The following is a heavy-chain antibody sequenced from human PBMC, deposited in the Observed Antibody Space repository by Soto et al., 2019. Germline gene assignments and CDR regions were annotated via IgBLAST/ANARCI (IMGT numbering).Heavy chain of an antibody. J-gene: IGHJ4*02. D-gene: IGHD3-22*01. CDR1: GYTFTSYD. Sequence: GASVKVSCKASGYTFTSYDINWVRQATGRGLEWMGWMNPNSGNTGYAQKFQGRVTMTRNTSISTAYMELSSLRSDDTAVYYCAIADYYDRRPYLLPFGDWRQGTLVTLAS. V-gene: IGHV1-8*01. CDR2: MNPNSGNT. CDR3: AIADYYDRRPYLLPFGD.